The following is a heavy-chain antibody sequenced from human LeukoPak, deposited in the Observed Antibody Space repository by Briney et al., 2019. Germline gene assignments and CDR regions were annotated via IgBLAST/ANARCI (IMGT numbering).Heavy chain of an antibody. J-gene: IGHJ4*02. V-gene: IGHV2-5*02. Sequence: SVPTLGNPTQTLTLTCTFSGVSLSTSGVGVGWIRQPPGKALEWLALIYWDDDKRYSPSLKSRLPITKDTSKTQVVLTMTNMDPVDTATYYCAHRRAYGSGSYLDSWGQGTLVTVSS. CDR1: GVSLSTSGVG. CDR2: IYWDDDK. D-gene: IGHD3-10*01. CDR3: AHRRAYGSGSYLDS.